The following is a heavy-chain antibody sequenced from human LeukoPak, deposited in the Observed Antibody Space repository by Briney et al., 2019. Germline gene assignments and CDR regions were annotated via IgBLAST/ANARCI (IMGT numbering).Heavy chain of an antibody. J-gene: IGHJ4*02. CDR1: GFTFSTYA. CDR3: AKSIGGVVVVAADY. Sequence: GGSLTLSCAASGFTFSTYAMTWVRQAPGKGLEWVSVINGSGGTTYYADSLKGRVTLSRDNSKNPVFLQMNSLRAEDTAVYYCAKSIGGVVVVAADYWGQGTLVTVSS. CDR2: INGSGGTT. V-gene: IGHV3-23*01. D-gene: IGHD2-15*01.